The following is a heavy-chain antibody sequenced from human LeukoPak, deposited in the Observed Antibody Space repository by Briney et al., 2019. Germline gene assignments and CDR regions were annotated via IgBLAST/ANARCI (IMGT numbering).Heavy chain of an antibody. Sequence: GGSLRLSCTASGFTFSDYYMNWIRQAPGKGLEWVSYTSNSGSTKSYADSVEGRFTISRGNAKNSLYLQMNSLRAEDTAVYYCARGFRVATIDWFDPWGQGTLVTVSS. CDR1: GFTFSDYY. D-gene: IGHD5-12*01. J-gene: IGHJ5*02. V-gene: IGHV3-11*01. CDR2: TSNSGSTK. CDR3: ARGFRVATIDWFDP.